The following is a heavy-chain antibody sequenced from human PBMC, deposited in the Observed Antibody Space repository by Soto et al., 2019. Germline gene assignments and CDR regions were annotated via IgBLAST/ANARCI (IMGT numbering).Heavy chain of an antibody. J-gene: IGHJ4*02. CDR1: GGTFSSYA. CDR2: IIPIFGTA. CDR3: ARDKRQNSSGWYPHY. V-gene: IGHV1-69*13. D-gene: IGHD6-19*01. Sequence: AASVKVSCKASGGTFSSYAISWVRQAPGQGLEWMGGIIPIFGTANYAQKFQGRVTITADESTSTAYMELSSLRSEDTAVYYCARDKRQNSSGWYPHYWGQGTLVTVSS.